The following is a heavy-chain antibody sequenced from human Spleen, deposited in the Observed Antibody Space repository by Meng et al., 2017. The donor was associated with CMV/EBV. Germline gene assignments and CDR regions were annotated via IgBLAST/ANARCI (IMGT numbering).Heavy chain of an antibody. J-gene: IGHJ4*02. CDR3: ASGYCSGGSCKTAFDY. D-gene: IGHD2-15*01. Sequence: QLAESGAEGKKSGFLVKVSYKASGDTVSSDAIRWVRQAPGQGLEWMGGIIPIFGTANYAQKFQGRVTITADESTSTAYMELSSLRSEDTAVYYCASGYCSGGSCKTAFDYWGQGTLVTVAS. V-gene: IGHV1-69*01. CDR1: GDTVSSDA. CDR2: IIPIFGTA.